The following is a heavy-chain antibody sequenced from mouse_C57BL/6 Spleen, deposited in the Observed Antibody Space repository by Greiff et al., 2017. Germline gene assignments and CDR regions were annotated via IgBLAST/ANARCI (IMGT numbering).Heavy chain of an antibody. J-gene: IGHJ4*01. CDR3: ASPTVVGMDY. Sequence: VKLVESGPGLVQPSQSLSITCTVSGFSLTSYGVHWVRQSPGKGLEWLGVIWSGGSTDYNAAFISRLSISKDNSKSQVFYKMNSLQADDTAIYYCASPTVVGMDYWGQGTSVTVSS. CDR1: GFSLTSYG. CDR2: IWSGGST. V-gene: IGHV2-2*01. D-gene: IGHD1-1*01.